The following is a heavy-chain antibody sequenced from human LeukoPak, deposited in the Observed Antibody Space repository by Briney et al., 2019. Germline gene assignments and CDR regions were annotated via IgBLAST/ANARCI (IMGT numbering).Heavy chain of an antibody. Sequence: PGGSLRLSCAASGFTFSSYAMHWVRQAPGKGLEWVAVISYDGSNKYYADSVKGRFTISRDNSKNTLYLQMNSLRAEDTAVYYCASWAVTTGYFDYWGQGTLVTVSS. CDR1: GFTFSSYA. J-gene: IGHJ4*02. D-gene: IGHD4-17*01. CDR3: ASWAVTTGYFDY. CDR2: ISYDGSNK. V-gene: IGHV3-30-3*01.